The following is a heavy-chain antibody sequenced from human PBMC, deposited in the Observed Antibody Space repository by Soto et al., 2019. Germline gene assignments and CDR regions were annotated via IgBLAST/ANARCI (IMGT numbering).Heavy chain of an antibody. Sequence: VGSLRLSCAASGLTFSSYAMTWVRQAPGKGLEWVAAISDGGGSTYYADSVKGRFTISRDNSKNTLYLQMNSLRAEDTAVYYCAKCSSRYSRSSVCHFDYWGKGPLVTV. CDR1: GLTFSSYA. CDR2: ISDGGGST. J-gene: IGHJ4*02. V-gene: IGHV3-23*01. D-gene: IGHD6-6*01. CDR3: AKCSSRYSRSSVCHFDY.